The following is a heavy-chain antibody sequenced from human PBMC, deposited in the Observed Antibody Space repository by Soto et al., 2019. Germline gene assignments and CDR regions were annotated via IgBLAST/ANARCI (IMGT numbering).Heavy chain of an antibody. CDR3: ADGGDIFTGSPPGCYYCYMDA. V-gene: IGHV1-3*01. D-gene: IGHD3-9*01. CDR2: VNDGNGNT. Sequence: QVQLVQSGAEVKKPGASVKVSCKASGYTFTSYAMHWVRQAPGQRPEWLGWVNDGNGNTKYSQKFRGRVTITRDTSASTAYMELSSLRSADTAVYYCADGGDIFTGSPPGCYYCYMDAWGRGTTVTVSS. CDR1: GYTFTSYA. J-gene: IGHJ6*03.